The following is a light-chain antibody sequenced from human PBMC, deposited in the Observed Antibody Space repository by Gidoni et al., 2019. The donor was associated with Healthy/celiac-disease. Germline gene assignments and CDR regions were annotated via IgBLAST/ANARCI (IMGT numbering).Light chain of an antibody. CDR1: QSVLYSSNNKNY. CDR2: WAS. J-gene: IGKJ1*01. CDR3: QQYYSTPRT. Sequence: DIVMTQSPDSLAVSLGERATINCKSSQSVLYSSNNKNYLAWYQQKPGQPPKLLIYWASTRESGVPDRFSGSGSGTDFTLTISSLQAEDVAVYYCQQYYSTPRTLXQXTKVEIK. V-gene: IGKV4-1*01.